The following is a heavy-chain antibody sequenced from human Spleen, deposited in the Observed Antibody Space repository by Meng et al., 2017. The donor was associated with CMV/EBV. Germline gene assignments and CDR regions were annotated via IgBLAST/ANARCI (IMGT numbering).Heavy chain of an antibody. Sequence: SGFSFSSYSMHWVRHAPGKGLECVSSISSSSSYIYYADSVKGRFTISRDNAKNSLYLQMNSLRAEDTAVYYCATSYYYGSGSALAGYWGQGTLVTVSS. V-gene: IGHV3-21*01. CDR1: GFSFSSYS. D-gene: IGHD3-10*01. J-gene: IGHJ4*02. CDR2: ISSSSSYI. CDR3: ATSYYYGSGSALAGY.